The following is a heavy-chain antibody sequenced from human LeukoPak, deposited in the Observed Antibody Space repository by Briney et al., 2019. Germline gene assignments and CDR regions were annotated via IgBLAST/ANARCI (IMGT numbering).Heavy chain of an antibody. J-gene: IGHJ2*01. V-gene: IGHV3-30-3*01. CDR1: GFTFRDYA. CDR2: ISHDGSNK. CDR3: VRRKTMMALNAWAFDL. D-gene: IGHD3-22*01. Sequence: GGSLRLSCTASGFTFRDYAMHRVRRTPGKGLEWVAAISHDGSNKNYVDSVKGRFTVSRDNSKNTLSVQMNSLSADDTALYYCVRRKTMMALNAWAFDLWGRGTLVIVSS.